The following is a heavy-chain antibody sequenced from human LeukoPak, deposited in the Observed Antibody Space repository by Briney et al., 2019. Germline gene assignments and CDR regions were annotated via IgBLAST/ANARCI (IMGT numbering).Heavy chain of an antibody. CDR3: ARDQTFYFDSGGPNFDF. CDR1: GYTFTSYY. J-gene: IGHJ4*02. Sequence: GASVKVSCKASGYTFTSYYMHWVRQAPGQGLEWMGIINPSGGSTSYAQKFQGRVTMTRDTSTSTVYMELSSLRSEDTAVYYCARDQTFYFDSGGPNFDFWGQGSLVIVSS. CDR2: INPSGGST. D-gene: IGHD3-22*01. V-gene: IGHV1-46*01.